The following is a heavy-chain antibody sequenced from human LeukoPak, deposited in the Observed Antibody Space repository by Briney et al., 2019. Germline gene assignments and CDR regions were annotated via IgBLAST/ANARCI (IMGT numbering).Heavy chain of an antibody. CDR1: GGSISSGGYY. D-gene: IGHD3-10*01. CDR2: IYYSGST. Sequence: KASETLSLTCTVSGGSISSGGYYWSWIRQHPGKGLEWIGYIYYSGSTYYNPSLKSRVTISVDTSKNQFSLKLSSVTAADTAVYYCARDRTYYYGSGLDYWGQGTLVTVSS. V-gene: IGHV4-31*03. CDR3: ARDRTYYYGSGLDY. J-gene: IGHJ4*02.